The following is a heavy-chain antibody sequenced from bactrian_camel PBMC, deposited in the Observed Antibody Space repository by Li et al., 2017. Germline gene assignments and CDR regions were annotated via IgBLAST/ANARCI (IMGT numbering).Heavy chain of an antibody. Sequence: DVQLVESGGGLVQPGGSLRLSCAASGFTFSSYTMYWVRQAPGKGLEWVSSISSGGSRTRYADSVKGRFTISRDNAKNTVYLQMNSLKPEHTAVYYCVKDYATAGPDFGCWGQGTQVTVS. V-gene: IGHV3S35*01. D-gene: IGHD6*01. CDR3: VKDYATAGPDFGC. CDR1: GFTFSSYT. CDR2: ISSGGSRT. J-gene: IGHJ6*01.